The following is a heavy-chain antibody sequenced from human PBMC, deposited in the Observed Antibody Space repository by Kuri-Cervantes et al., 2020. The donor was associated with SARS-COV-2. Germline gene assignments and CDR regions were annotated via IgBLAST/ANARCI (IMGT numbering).Heavy chain of an antibody. CDR2: IWFDGSHK. CDR3: ARDLFGRSDGSWMDV. CDR1: GFTFSSYG. Sequence: GESLKISCAVSGFTFSSYGMHWVRQAPGKGLEWVAVIWFDGSHKYYADSVKGRFSISRDNSKNMPYLQMNSLRVEDTAVYYCARDLFGRSDGSWMDVWGKGTTVTVSS. D-gene: IGHD3-10*01. J-gene: IGHJ6*04. V-gene: IGHV3-33*08.